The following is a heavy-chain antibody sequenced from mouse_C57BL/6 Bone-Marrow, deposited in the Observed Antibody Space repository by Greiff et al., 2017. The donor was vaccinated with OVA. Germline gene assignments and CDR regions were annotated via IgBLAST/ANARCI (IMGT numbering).Heavy chain of an antibody. Sequence: VQLQQSGAELVRPGASVKLSCTASGFNIKDDYMHWVKQRPEQGLEWIGWIDPENGDTEYASKFQGKATITADTSSNTAYLQLSSLTSEDTAVYYCTPYYSGTSYYFDYWGQGTTLTVSS. CDR1: GFNIKDDY. D-gene: IGHD1-1*01. J-gene: IGHJ2*01. CDR3: TPYYSGTSYYFDY. CDR2: IDPENGDT. V-gene: IGHV14-4*01.